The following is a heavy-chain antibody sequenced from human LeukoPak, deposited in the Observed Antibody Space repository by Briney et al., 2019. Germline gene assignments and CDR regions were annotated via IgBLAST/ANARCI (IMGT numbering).Heavy chain of an antibody. CDR3: ARDRGGSSGFYYFDY. Sequence: PSETLSLTCAVSGGSISSSNWWSWVRQPPGKGLEWIGEIYHSGSTNYNPSLKSRVTISVDKSKNQFSLKLSSVTAADTAVYYCARDRGGSSGFYYFDYWGQGTLVTVSS. J-gene: IGHJ4*02. D-gene: IGHD6-19*01. CDR2: IYHSGST. V-gene: IGHV4-4*02. CDR1: GGSISSSNW.